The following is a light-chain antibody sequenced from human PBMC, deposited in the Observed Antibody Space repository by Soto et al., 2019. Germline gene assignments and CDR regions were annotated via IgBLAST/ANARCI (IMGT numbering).Light chain of an antibody. CDR1: QSLNTN. V-gene: IGKV3-11*01. Sequence: VWTQSPAPLSLSPGEGALPSCRASQSLNTNLAWYQQTPGRPPRLLIYGASKRAPGIPARFSGSGSGTDFTLTVSSLEPEDFAVYYCQQSSNWQGTFGRGTKVDIK. CDR3: QQSSNWQGT. J-gene: IGKJ1*01. CDR2: GAS.